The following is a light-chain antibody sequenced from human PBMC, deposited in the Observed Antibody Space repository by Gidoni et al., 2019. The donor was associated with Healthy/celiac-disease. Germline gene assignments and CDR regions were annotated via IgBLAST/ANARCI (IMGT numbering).Light chain of an antibody. V-gene: IGKV1-5*03. CDR2: KAS. Sequence: DSQMTQSPSTLSASVGDRVTITCRASQSISSWLAWYQQKPGKAPKLLIYKASSLESGVPSRFSGSGSGTEFTLTISSLQPDDFATYYCQQYNSYSPRTFGQGTKLEIK. J-gene: IGKJ2*01. CDR1: QSISSW. CDR3: QQYNSYSPRT.